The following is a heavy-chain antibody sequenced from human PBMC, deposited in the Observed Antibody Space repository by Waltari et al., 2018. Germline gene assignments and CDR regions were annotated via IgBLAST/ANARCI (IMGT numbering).Heavy chain of an antibody. Sequence: EVQLVESGGGLVNPGGSLRLSCAASGFTFSDYSMPWVCQAPGKGLWWVASISSADYSLDADSMKGRFIISRDNAKNSLYLQMNGLRGEDTAVYYCARVIVYSDSPVCDFWGQGTLVIVSS. CDR2: ISSADYS. D-gene: IGHD2-21*01. J-gene: IGHJ4*01. CDR1: GFTFSDYS. CDR3: ARVIVYSDSPVCDF. V-gene: IGHV3-21*01.